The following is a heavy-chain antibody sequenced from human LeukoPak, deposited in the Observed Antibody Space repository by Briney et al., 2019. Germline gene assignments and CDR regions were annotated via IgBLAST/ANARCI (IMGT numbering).Heavy chain of an antibody. D-gene: IGHD1-14*01. V-gene: IGHV1-2*02. CDR2: INPNSGGT. J-gene: IGHJ4*02. Sequence: ASVKVSCNASGYTFTGYYMHWVRQAPGQGLEWMGWINPNSGGTNYAQKFQGRVTMTRDTSISTAYMELSRLRSDDTAVYYCARVIPGPGPFDYWGQGTLVTVSS. CDR3: ARVIPGPGPFDY. CDR1: GYTFTGYY.